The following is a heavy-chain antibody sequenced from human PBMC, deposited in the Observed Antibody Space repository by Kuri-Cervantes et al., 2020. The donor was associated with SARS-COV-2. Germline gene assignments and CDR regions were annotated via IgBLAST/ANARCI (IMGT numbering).Heavy chain of an antibody. V-gene: IGHV1-2*02. CDR2: INPNSGGT. Sequence: ASVKVSCKASGYTFTGYYMHWVRQAPGQGLEWMGWINPNSGGTNYAQKFQGRVTMTRDTSISTAYMELSRLRSDDTAVYYCATGKNYYDSGGYYERGSDAFDIWGQGTMVTVSS. CDR1: GYTFTGYY. J-gene: IGHJ3*02. D-gene: IGHD3-22*01. CDR3: ATGKNYYDSGGYYERGSDAFDI.